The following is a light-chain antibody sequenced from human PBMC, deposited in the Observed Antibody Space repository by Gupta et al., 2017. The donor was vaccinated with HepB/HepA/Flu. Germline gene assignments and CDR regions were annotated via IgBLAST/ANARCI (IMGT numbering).Light chain of an antibody. Sequence: DIVMTQSPDSLAVSLGERATINCKSSQSVLYSSNNKNYLSWFQQKPGQPPKLLIYWASTRESGVRDRFSGSGSGTDFTLTISSLRAEDVAVYYCQQDYSSPLTFGGGTKVEIK. CDR1: QSVLYSSNNKNY. CDR3: QQDYSSPLT. CDR2: WAS. V-gene: IGKV4-1*01. J-gene: IGKJ4*01.